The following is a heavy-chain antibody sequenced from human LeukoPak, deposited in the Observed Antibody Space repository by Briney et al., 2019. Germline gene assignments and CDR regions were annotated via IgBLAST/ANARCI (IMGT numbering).Heavy chain of an antibody. CDR1: GGSISSYY. J-gene: IGHJ3*02. D-gene: IGHD6-19*01. Sequence: ASETLSLTCTVSGGSISSYYWSWIRQPPGKGLEWIGCVYYSGSTNYNPSLKSRVTISIDTSKNQFSLKLSSVTAADTAVYYCARDVKSKIAVSVLHAVDIWGQGTMVTVSS. V-gene: IGHV4-59*01. CDR3: ARDVKSKIAVSVLHAVDI. CDR2: VYYSGST.